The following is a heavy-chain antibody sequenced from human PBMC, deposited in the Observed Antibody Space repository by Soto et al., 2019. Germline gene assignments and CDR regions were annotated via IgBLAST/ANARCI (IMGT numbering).Heavy chain of an antibody. V-gene: IGHV4-34*01. Sequence: PSETLSLTCAVYGESFSQYYWHWIRQSPGKGLEWIGEVNHRGDTKYNPSLKSRVIISTDRSKNQFSLRLSSVTAADTAVYFCMRPILCSVTTFSGSVDYWSQGRLITVSS. D-gene: IGHD3-22*01. CDR2: VNHRGDT. CDR3: MRPILCSVTTFSGSVDY. J-gene: IGHJ4*02. CDR1: GESFSQYY.